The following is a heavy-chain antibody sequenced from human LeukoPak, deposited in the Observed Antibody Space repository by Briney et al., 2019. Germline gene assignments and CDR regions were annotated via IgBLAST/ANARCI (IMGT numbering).Heavy chain of an antibody. Sequence: ASVKVSCKASGYTFTGYYMHWVRQAPGQGLEWMGWTNPNSGGTNYAQKFQGRVTMTRDTSISTAYMELSRLRSDDTAVYYCARAGGYYYDSSGYYLRYWGQGTLVTVSS. CDR3: ARAGGYYYDSSGYYLRY. V-gene: IGHV1-2*02. CDR1: GYTFTGYY. J-gene: IGHJ4*02. D-gene: IGHD3-22*01. CDR2: TNPNSGGT.